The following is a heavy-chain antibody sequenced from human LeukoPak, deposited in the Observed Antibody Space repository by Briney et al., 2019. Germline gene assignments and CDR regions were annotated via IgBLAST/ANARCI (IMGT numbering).Heavy chain of an antibody. CDR1: EFTFSDYY. J-gene: IGHJ6*02. Sequence: GGSLRLSCVASEFTFSDYYMSWIRQAPGKGLEWVSYISSSGSSIYYADSVKGRFTISRDNAKNSLYLQMNSLRAEDTAVYYCARGVEGNYYGMDVWGQGTTVTVSS. V-gene: IGHV3-11*04. CDR3: ARGVEGNYYGMDV. D-gene: IGHD2-21*01. CDR2: ISSSGSSI.